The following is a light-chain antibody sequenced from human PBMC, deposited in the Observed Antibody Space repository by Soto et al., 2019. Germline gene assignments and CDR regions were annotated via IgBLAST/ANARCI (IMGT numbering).Light chain of an antibody. CDR2: GNS. V-gene: IGLV1-40*01. CDR3: QSYDSSLSGWV. J-gene: IGLJ3*02. CDR1: SSNIGAGYD. Sequence: QSALTQPPSVSGAPGQRVTISCTGSSSNIGAGYDVHWYQQLPGTAPKLLIYGNSNRPSGVPDRFSGSKSGTSASLAITGLQAEHEADYYCQSYDSSLSGWVFRGGTTLTVL.